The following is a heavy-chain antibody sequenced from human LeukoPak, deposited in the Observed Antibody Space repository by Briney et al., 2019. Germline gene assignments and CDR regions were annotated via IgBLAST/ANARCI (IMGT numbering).Heavy chain of an antibody. J-gene: IGHJ6*03. D-gene: IGHD3-10*01. CDR3: ARETFMVRGTPSPLYYYYYYMDV. CDR2: IYYTGST. CDR1: GGSISSSSYY. V-gene: IGHV4-39*02. Sequence: SETLSLTCTVSGGSISSSSYYWGWIRQPPGKGLEWIGCIYYTGSTYYNPSLKSRVTISVDTSKNQFSLKLSSVTAADTAVYYCARETFMVRGTPSPLYYYYYYMDVWGKGTTVTISS.